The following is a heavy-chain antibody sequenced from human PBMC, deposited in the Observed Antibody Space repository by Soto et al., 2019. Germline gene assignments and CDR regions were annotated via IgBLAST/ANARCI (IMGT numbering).Heavy chain of an antibody. CDR1: GYTFASYE. Sequence: QVQLVQSGAEVKKPGASVKVSCKAFGYTFASYEINWVRQATGQGLEWMGWMNPNSGNTGYAQKFQGRVTMTRNTSISTAYMELSSLRSEDTAVYYCARELTGRGALDIWGQGTMVTVSS. CDR2: MNPNSGNT. CDR3: ARELTGRGALDI. J-gene: IGHJ3*02. D-gene: IGHD1-20*01. V-gene: IGHV1-8*01.